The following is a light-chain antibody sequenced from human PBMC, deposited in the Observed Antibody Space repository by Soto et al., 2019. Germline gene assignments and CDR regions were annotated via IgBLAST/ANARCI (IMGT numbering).Light chain of an antibody. Sequence: QSALAQPPSASGSPGQSVTISCTGSGSDIGAYNFVSWYQQHPGKAPKLMIFGVTERPSGVPDRFSGSKSGNTASLTVSGLQADDEAIYYCQSYESSSLSGFVFGSGTKVTVL. J-gene: IGLJ1*01. CDR3: QSYESSSLSGFV. CDR2: GVT. CDR1: GSDIGAYNF. V-gene: IGLV2-8*01.